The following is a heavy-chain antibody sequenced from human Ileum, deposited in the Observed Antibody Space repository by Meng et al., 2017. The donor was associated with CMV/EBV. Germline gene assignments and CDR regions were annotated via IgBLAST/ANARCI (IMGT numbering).Heavy chain of an antibody. J-gene: IGHJ4*02. CDR2: ISDSGSSI. CDR3: AKADCGTGGCKLIDY. CDR1: GFTSNKEA. D-gene: IGHD3/OR15-3a*01. Sequence: GGSLRLSCVGPGFTSNKEAMSGVRQGPGKRLEWVAVISDSGSSISYPDSVMARFTISRNNSKSTRYLQMNSLRVENTAVYHCAKADCGTGGCKLIDYWGQGTLVTVSS. V-gene: IGHV3-23*01.